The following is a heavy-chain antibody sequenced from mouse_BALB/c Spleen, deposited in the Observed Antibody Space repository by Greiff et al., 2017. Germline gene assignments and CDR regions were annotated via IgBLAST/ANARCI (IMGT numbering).Heavy chain of an antibody. V-gene: IGHV2-5*01. J-gene: IGHJ1*01. CDR1: GFSLTSYG. CDR3: AEKRDYGYEGLLEDFDV. D-gene: IGHD1-2*01. Sequence: QVQLKQSGPGLVAPSQSLSITCTVSGFSLTSYGVHWVRQPPGKGLEWLGVIWRGGSTDYNAAFMSRLSITKDNSKSQVFFKMNSLQADDTAIYYCAEKRDYGYEGLLEDFDVWGAGTTVTVSS. CDR2: IWRGGST.